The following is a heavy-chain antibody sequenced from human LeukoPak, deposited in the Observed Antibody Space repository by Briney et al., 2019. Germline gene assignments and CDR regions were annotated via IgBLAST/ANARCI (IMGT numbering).Heavy chain of an antibody. CDR2: IYASGST. CDR3: ARWNKVSWYCDL. CDR1: GGSISSDSYY. D-gene: IGHD5/OR15-5a*01. J-gene: IGHJ2*01. Sequence: SQTLSLTCTVSGGSISSDSYYWSWIRQPAGKGLEWIGRIYASGSTDYNPSLMSRVTISVDTSKNQFSLKVSSVTAADTAVYYCARWNKVSWYCDLWGRGTLVTVSS. V-gene: IGHV4-61*02.